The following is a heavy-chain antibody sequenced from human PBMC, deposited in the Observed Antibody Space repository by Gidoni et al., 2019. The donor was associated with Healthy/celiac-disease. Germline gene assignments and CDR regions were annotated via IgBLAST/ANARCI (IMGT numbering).Heavy chain of an antibody. Sequence: EVQLGETGGGLIQPGGSLRLSCAASGFTVSSNYMSWVRQAPGKGLEWVSVIYSGGSTYYADSVKGRFTISRDNSKNTLYLQMNSLRAEDTAVYYCARDSSPLRWVGMDVWGQGTTVTVSS. V-gene: IGHV3-53*02. CDR1: GFTVSSNY. CDR2: IYSGGST. CDR3: ARDSSPLRWVGMDV. J-gene: IGHJ6*02. D-gene: IGHD4-17*01.